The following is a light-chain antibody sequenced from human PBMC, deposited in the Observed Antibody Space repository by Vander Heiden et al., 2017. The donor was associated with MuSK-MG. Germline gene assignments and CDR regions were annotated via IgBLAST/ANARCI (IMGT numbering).Light chain of an antibody. J-gene: IGKJ1*01. V-gene: IGKV4-1*01. CDR1: QSVLYSSNNKNY. CDR2: WAS. CDR3: QQYYRTPQT. Sequence: DIVMTQSPDSLAVSLGERATINCKSSQSVLYSSNNKNYLAWYQQKPGQPPKLLIYWASTRESGVPDLFSGSGSGTDFTLTISSLQAEDVAVYYCQQYYRTPQTFGQGTKVEIK.